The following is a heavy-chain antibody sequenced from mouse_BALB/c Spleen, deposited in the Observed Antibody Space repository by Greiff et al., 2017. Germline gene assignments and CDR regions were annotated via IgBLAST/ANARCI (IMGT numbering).Heavy chain of an antibody. J-gene: IGHJ4*01. Sequence: EVKLVESGGGLVQPGGSLKLSCAASGFTFSSYGMSWVRQTPDKRLELVATINSNGGSTYYPDSVKGRFTISRDNAKNTLYLQMSSLKSEDTAMYYCAREGDVKNYAMDYWGQGTSVTVSS. V-gene: IGHV5-6-3*01. CDR2: INSNGGST. CDR1: GFTFSSYG. D-gene: IGHD3-3*01. CDR3: AREGDVKNYAMDY.